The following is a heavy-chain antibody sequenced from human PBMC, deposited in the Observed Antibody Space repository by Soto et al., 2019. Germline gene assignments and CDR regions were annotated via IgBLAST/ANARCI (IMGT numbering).Heavy chain of an antibody. CDR1: GFTFSSYA. J-gene: IGHJ4*02. V-gene: IGHV3-23*01. Sequence: GGSLRLSCAASGFTFSSYAMSWVRQAPGKGLEWVSAISGSGGSTYYADSVKGRFTISRDNSKNTLYLQLNSLRAEETAVYYCAKAPYYYDSSGYYYDYWGEGTLVTVSS. D-gene: IGHD3-22*01. CDR3: AKAPYYYDSSGYYYDY. CDR2: ISGSGGST.